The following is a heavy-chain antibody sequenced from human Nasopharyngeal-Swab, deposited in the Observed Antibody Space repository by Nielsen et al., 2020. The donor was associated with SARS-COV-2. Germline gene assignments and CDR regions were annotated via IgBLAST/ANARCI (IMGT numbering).Heavy chain of an antibody. J-gene: IGHJ4*02. Sequence: GGSLRLSCAASGFTFSSYAMSWVRQAPGKGLEWVSAISGSGGTTYYADSVKGRFTISRDNSKNTLYLQTNSLRAEDTAVYYCAKDADSSGWFRYYFDYWGQGTLVTVSS. V-gene: IGHV3-23*01. CDR3: AKDADSSGWFRYYFDY. CDR2: ISGSGGTT. CDR1: GFTFSSYA. D-gene: IGHD6-19*01.